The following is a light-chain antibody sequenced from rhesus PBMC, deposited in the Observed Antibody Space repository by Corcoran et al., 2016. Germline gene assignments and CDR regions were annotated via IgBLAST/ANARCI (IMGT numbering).Light chain of an antibody. CDR1: QSVSSS. J-gene: IGKJ4*01. Sequence: EIVMTQSPATLSLSPGERATLSCRASQSVSSSLAWYQQKPGQAPKRLIYGASSRATGIPDRFSGSGSGTEFTLNISSLGPEDVGVYYCQQDYSWPLTFGGGTKVELK. V-gene: IGKV3-42*01. CDR3: QQDYSWPLT. CDR2: GAS.